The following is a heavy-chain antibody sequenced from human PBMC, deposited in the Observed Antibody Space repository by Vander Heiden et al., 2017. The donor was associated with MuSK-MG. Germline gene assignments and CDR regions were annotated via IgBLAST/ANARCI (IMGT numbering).Heavy chain of an antibody. CDR2: ISGSGDTT. CDR1: GFTFSSYV. D-gene: IGHD2-21*01. CDR3: VKDLLWWGGY. V-gene: IGHV3-23*04. J-gene: IGHJ4*02. Sequence: EVPLVESGGGLVQPGGSLRLFCGASGFTFSSYVMSWVRQAPGKGLEWVSAISGSGDTTYYADSVRGRFTISRDNSKNTLYLQMNSLRAEDTAVYYCVKDLLWWGGYWGQGTLVTVSS.